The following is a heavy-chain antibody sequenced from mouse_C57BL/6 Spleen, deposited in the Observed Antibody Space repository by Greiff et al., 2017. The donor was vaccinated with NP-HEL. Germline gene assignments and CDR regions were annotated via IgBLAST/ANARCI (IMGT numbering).Heavy chain of an antibody. J-gene: IGHJ1*03. D-gene: IGHD2-5*01. CDR2: IDPNSGGT. V-gene: IGHV1-72*01. CDR3: ARRCSNYVHWYFDV. Sequence: QVQLKQPGAELVKPGASVKLSCKASGYTFTSYWMHWVKQRPGRGLEWIGRIDPNSGGTKYNEKFKSKATLTVDKPSSTAYMQLSSLTSEDSAVYYCARRCSNYVHWYFDVWGTGTTVTVSS. CDR1: GYTFTSYW.